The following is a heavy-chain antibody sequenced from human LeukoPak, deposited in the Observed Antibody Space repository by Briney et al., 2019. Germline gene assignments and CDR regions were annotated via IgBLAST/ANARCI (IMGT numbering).Heavy chain of an antibody. CDR2: LNLNSGGT. V-gene: IGHV1-2*02. CDR3: VRDRSTVTTPYFDY. J-gene: IGHJ4*02. CDR1: GYTFTGYY. Sequence: ASVKVPCKASGYTFTGYYMHWVRQALGQGLEWMGWLNLNSGGTNYAQKFQVRVTMTRDTSISTAYMELNRLSSDDTAVYYCVRDRSTVTTPYFDYWGQGTLVTVSS. D-gene: IGHD4-11*01.